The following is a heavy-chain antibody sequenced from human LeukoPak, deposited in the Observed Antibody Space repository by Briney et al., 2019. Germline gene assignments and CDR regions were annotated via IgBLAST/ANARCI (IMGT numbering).Heavy chain of an antibody. CDR2: IKQDGNEK. CDR3: AREYFFGSGSYYNGY. CDR1: GFTFRNYW. V-gene: IGHV3-7*04. Sequence: GGSLRLSCAASGFTFRNYWMAWVRQAPGEGLEWVANIKQDGNEKYYVDSVKGRFTISRDNAKNSLYLQMNSLRAEDTAVYYCAREYFFGSGSYYNGYWGQGALVTVSS. D-gene: IGHD3-10*01. J-gene: IGHJ4*02.